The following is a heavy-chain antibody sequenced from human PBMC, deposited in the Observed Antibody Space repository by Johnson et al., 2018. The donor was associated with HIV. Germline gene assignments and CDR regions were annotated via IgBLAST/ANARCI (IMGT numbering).Heavy chain of an antibody. CDR3: ARQYSSSWYLNSDAFDI. J-gene: IGHJ3*02. CDR1: GFTFSSYG. Sequence: VQLVESGGGVVQPGRSLRLSCAASGFTFSSYGMHWVRQAPGKGLEWVALISYDGSNKYYADSVKGRFTISRDNSKNNLYLQMNSLRAEDTAVYYCARQYSSSWYLNSDAFDIWGQGTVVTVSS. V-gene: IGHV3-30*03. D-gene: IGHD6-13*01. CDR2: ISYDGSNK.